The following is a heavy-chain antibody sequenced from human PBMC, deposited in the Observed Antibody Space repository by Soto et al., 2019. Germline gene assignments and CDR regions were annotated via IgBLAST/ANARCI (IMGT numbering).Heavy chain of an antibody. V-gene: IGHV4-31*03. Sequence: SETLSLTCTVSGSSISSGGYYWSWIRQHPGKGLEWIGYIYYSGSTYYNPSLKSRLITSVDTSKNGFSLKLSSVTAADTAVYYCARLGFGGNPYYFDYWGQGTLVTVSS. D-gene: IGHD2-15*01. CDR1: GSSISSGGYY. CDR2: IYYSGST. J-gene: IGHJ4*02. CDR3: ARLGFGGNPYYFDY.